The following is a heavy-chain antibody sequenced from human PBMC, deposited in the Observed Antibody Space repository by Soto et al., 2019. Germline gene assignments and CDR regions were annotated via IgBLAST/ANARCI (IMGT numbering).Heavy chain of an antibody. Sequence: GASVKVSCKVSGYTLTELSMHWVRQAPGKGLEWMGGFDPEDGETIYAQKFQGRVTMTEDTSTDTAYMELSSLRSEDTAVYYCATSSPRPQYDFWSGYHDAFDIWGQGTMVTVSS. CDR1: GYTLTELS. CDR2: FDPEDGET. D-gene: IGHD3-3*01. J-gene: IGHJ3*02. CDR3: ATSSPRPQYDFWSGYHDAFDI. V-gene: IGHV1-24*01.